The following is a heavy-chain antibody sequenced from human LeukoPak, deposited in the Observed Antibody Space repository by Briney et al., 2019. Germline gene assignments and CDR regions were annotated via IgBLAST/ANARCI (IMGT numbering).Heavy chain of an antibody. D-gene: IGHD2-15*01. V-gene: IGHV1-69*06. Sequence: ASVKVSCKASGGTFSSYAISWVRQAPGEGLEWVGGIIPIFGTANYAQKFQGRVTITADKSTSTAYMELSSLRSEDTAVYYCAIVVVAGSFDYWGQGTLVTVSS. CDR1: GGTFSSYA. CDR2: IIPIFGTA. J-gene: IGHJ4*02. CDR3: AIVVVAGSFDY.